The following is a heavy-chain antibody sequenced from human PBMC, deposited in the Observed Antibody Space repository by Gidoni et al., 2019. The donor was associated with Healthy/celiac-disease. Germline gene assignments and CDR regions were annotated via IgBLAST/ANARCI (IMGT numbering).Heavy chain of an antibody. Sequence: QVQLVESGGGVVQPGRSLRLSCAASGFTFSSYAMHWVRKAPGKGLVWVAVISYDGSNKYYADSVKGRFTISRDNSKNTLYLQMNSLRAEDTAVYYCARDQDSYFDYWGQGTLVTVSS. J-gene: IGHJ4*02. CDR2: ISYDGSNK. V-gene: IGHV3-30-3*01. CDR1: GFTFSSYA. CDR3: ARDQDSYFDY.